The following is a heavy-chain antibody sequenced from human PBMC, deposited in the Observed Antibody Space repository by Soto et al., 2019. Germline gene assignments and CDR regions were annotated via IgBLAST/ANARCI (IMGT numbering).Heavy chain of an antibody. CDR1: GFTFSNAW. J-gene: IGHJ6*02. D-gene: IGHD6-13*01. V-gene: IGHV3-15*07. Sequence: GGSLRLSCAASGFTFSNAWMNWVRQAPGKGLEWVGRIKSKTDGGTTDYAAPVKGRFTISRDDSKNTLYLQMNSLKTEDTAVYYCTTVGTRRFPHPSNYYYYGMDVWGQGTTVTVSS. CDR2: IKSKTDGGTT. CDR3: TTVGTRRFPHPSNYYYYGMDV.